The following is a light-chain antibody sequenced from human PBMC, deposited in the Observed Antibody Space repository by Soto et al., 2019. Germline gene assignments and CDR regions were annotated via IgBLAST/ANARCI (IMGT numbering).Light chain of an antibody. CDR2: HAS. V-gene: IGKV1-39*01. Sequence: IQMTQSPSSLPASLGDRVTITCGASQSISSYLNWYQQKPGKAPKLLIYHASRLQSGVPSRFSGSGCGTAFTLTIISLPPDDFATYFCQQSFANPQTFGQGTKVDI. CDR1: QSISSY. CDR3: QQSFANPQT. J-gene: IGKJ2*01.